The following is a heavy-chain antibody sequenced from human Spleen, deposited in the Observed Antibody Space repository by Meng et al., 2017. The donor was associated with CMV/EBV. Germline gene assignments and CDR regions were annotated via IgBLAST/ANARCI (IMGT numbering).Heavy chain of an antibody. D-gene: IGHD2-21*01. Sequence: SVASISNSPWWIWVRQPPGKGLEWIGEIFDSGITNYNPSLKSRLTISEDKSHNQFSLKLNSVTAADTAVYYCARAYCGGDCYSGFDYWGQGILVTVS. CDR3: ARAYCGGDCYSGFDY. CDR2: IFDSGIT. CDR1: VASISNSPW. J-gene: IGHJ4*02. V-gene: IGHV4-4*02.